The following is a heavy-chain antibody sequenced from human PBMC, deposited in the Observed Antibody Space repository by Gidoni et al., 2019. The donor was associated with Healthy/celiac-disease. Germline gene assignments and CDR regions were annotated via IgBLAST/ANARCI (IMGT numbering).Heavy chain of an antibody. CDR1: GLTFSSHW. Sequence: EVQLVESGGGLVQPGGSLRLPWAASGLTFSSHWMSSVRQAPGKGREWVANIKQDGSEIYYVDSVKGRFTISRDNAKNSLYLQMNSLRAEDTAVYYCARDGFKYYDFWSGYYTSSQPLDYWGQGTLVTVSS. CDR2: IKQDGSEI. V-gene: IGHV3-7*01. J-gene: IGHJ4*02. D-gene: IGHD3-3*01. CDR3: ARDGFKYYDFWSGYYTSSQPLDY.